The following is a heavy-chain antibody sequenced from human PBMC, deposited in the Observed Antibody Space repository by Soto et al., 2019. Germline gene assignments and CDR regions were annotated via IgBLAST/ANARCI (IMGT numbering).Heavy chain of an antibody. CDR2: ISSSSSTI. CDR1: GFTFSSYR. J-gene: IGHJ4*02. Sequence: GGSLRLTCAASGFTFSSYRMNWVRQAPGKGLEWVSYISSSSSTIYDADSVKGRFTISRDNAKNSLYLQMNSLRAEDTAVYYCARGSRFDYWGQGTLVTVSS. V-gene: IGHV3-48*01. CDR3: ARGSRFDY.